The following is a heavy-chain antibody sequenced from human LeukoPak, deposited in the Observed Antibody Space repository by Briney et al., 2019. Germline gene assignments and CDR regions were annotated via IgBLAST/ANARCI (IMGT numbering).Heavy chain of an antibody. CDR1: GYTFTSYA. D-gene: IGHD2-15*01. V-gene: IGHV1-3*01. J-gene: IGHJ6*02. CDR3: AAPSTAAASYYYGMDV. CDR2: INAGNGNT. Sequence: GASVKVSCKASGYTFTSYAMHWVRQAPGQRLEWMGWINAGNGNTKYSQKFQGRVTITRDTSASTAHMELSSLRSEDTAVYYCAAPSTAAASYYYGMDVWGQGTTVTVSS.